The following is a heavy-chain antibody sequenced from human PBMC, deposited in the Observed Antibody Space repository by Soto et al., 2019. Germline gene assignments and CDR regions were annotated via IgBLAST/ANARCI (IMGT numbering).Heavy chain of an antibody. D-gene: IGHD3-22*01. CDR3: TRRRYYDSSGYYSGRYYYYYGMDV. CDR1: GFTFSGSA. J-gene: IGHJ6*02. V-gene: IGHV3-73*01. CDR2: IRSKANSYAT. Sequence: GGSLRLSCAASGFTFSGSAMHWVRQASGKGLEWVGRIRSKANSYATAYAASVKGRFTISRDDSKNTAYLQMNSLKTEDTAVYYCTRRRYYDSSGYYSGRYYYYYGMDVWGQGTTVTVSS.